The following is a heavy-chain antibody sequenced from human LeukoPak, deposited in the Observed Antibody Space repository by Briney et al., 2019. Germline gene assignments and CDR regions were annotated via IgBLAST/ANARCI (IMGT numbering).Heavy chain of an antibody. CDR2: ISGSGGST. D-gene: IGHD3-22*01. CDR3: AKEVHYYDSSGFDY. Sequence: GGSLRLSCAASGCTFSSYAMSWVRQAPGKGLEWVPAISGSGGSTYYADSVKGRFTISRDNSKNTLYLQMNSLRAEDTAVYYCAKEVHYYDSSGFDYWGQGTLVTVSS. CDR1: GCTFSSYA. J-gene: IGHJ4*02. V-gene: IGHV3-23*01.